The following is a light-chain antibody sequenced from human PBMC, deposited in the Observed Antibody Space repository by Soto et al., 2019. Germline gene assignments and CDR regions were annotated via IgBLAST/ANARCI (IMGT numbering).Light chain of an antibody. CDR2: DVS. CDR1: SSDVGGYNY. V-gene: IGLV2-14*01. Sequence: ALTQPASVSGSPGQSLTISCTGTSSDVGGYNYVSWYQQHPGKAPKFMIYDVSNRPSGVSNRFSGSKSGNTASLTISGLQAEDEADYYCCSYTTSNTRQIVFGTGTKVTVL. J-gene: IGLJ1*01. CDR3: CSYTTSNTRQIV.